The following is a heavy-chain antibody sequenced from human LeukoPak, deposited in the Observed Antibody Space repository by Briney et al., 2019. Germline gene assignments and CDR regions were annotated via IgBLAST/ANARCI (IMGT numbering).Heavy chain of an antibody. CDR3: ARANDNYYYYYMDV. V-gene: IGHV3-48*01. J-gene: IGHJ6*03. CDR2: ISRSDSNI. D-gene: IGHD3-22*01. Sequence: GGSLRLSCAASGFTFSSYSMNWVRQAPGKGLEWVSYISRSDSNIYYADSEKGRFTITRDKAKNLLDVQMNSLRAEDTAVYYCARANDNYYYYYMDVWGKGTTVTVSS. CDR1: GFTFSSYS.